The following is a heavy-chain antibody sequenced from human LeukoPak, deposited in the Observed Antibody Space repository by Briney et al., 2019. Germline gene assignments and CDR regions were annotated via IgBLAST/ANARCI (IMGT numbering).Heavy chain of an antibody. D-gene: IGHD3-16*02. Sequence: SETLSLTCAVSGGSISSGGYSWSWIRQPPGKGLEWIGYIYHSGSTYYNPSLKSRVTISVDRSKNQFSLKLSSVTAADTAVYYCARSRYDYVWGSYRYTNYYYGMDVWGQGTTVTVSS. CDR2: IYHSGST. J-gene: IGHJ6*02. CDR1: GGSISSGGYS. CDR3: ARSRYDYVWGSYRYTNYYYGMDV. V-gene: IGHV4-30-2*01.